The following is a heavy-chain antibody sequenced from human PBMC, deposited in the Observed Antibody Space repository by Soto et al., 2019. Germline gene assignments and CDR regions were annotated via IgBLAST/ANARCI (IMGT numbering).Heavy chain of an antibody. D-gene: IGHD3-16*01. CDR3: AKDLRWGWGYYYGMDV. CDR1: GFTFGDYA. Sequence: GGSLRLSCTASGFTFGDYAMSWVRQAPGKGLEWVSAISGSGGSTYYADSVKGRFTISRDNSKNTLYLQMNSLRAEDTAVYYCAKDLRWGWGYYYGMDVWGQGTTVTVSS. V-gene: IGHV3-23*01. CDR2: ISGSGGST. J-gene: IGHJ6*02.